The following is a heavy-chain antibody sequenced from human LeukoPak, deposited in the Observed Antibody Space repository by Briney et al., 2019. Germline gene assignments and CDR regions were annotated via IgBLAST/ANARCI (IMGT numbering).Heavy chain of an antibody. CDR1: GGSINAYY. CDR2: IDYSGST. J-gene: IGHJ4*02. CDR3: ASHSYSSGSLSMLDY. D-gene: IGHD3-10*01. V-gene: IGHV4-59*08. Sequence: SETLSLACTVSGGSINAYYWSWIRQPPGKGLEWIGYIDYSGSTNYNPSLKSRLTIPVDTSNNQFSLKLRSVTAADTAVYYCASHSYSSGSLSMLDYWGQGTLVPVSS.